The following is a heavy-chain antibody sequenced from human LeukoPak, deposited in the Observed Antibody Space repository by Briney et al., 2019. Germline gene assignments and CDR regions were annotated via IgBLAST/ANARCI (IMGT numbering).Heavy chain of an antibody. CDR1: GFTFSSYG. J-gene: IGHJ4*02. Sequence: HPGRSLRLSCAASGFTFSSYGMHWVRQAPGKGLEWVAVIWYDGSNKYYADSVKGRFTISRDNSKNTLYLQMNSLRAEDTAVYYCAKDQEGGYRPDYWGQGTLVTVSS. V-gene: IGHV3-33*06. CDR3: AKDQEGGYRPDY. D-gene: IGHD5-18*01. CDR2: IWYDGSNK.